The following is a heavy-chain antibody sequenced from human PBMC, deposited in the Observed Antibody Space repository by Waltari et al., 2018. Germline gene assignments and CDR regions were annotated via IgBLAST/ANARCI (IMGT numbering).Heavy chain of an antibody. Sequence: QVQLVQSGTEVKKPGASVNVSCKASGYPFTAYYIQWLRQAPGQGLEWMGCINPNSDDANDAQMLQGGVTMTMDTSMDTGYLELSSLRSDDTAVYYCARDVAGSQGGAFDIWGQGTMVTVSS. CDR3: ARDVAGSQGGAFDI. J-gene: IGHJ3*02. CDR1: GYPFTAYY. V-gene: IGHV1-2*02. D-gene: IGHD6-19*01. CDR2: INPNSDDA.